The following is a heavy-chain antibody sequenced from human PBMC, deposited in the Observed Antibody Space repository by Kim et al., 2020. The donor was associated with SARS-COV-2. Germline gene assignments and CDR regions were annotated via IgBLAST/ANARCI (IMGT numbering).Heavy chain of an antibody. CDR3: AKNVVTGSYCSFDY. D-gene: IGHD1-26*01. Sequence: GGSLRLSCAASEFTFSSYAMSWVRQAPGKGLEWVSTISGGGSGTYYADSVRGRFTISRDNPKNTLYLQMNSLRAEDTAVYYCAKNVVTGSYCSFDYWGQGTLVTVSS. CDR1: EFTFSSYA. V-gene: IGHV3-23*01. CDR2: ISGGGSGT. J-gene: IGHJ4*02.